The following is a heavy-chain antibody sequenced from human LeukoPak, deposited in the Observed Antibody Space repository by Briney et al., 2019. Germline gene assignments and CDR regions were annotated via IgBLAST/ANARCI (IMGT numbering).Heavy chain of an antibody. CDR3: ARDPGRSGMDV. Sequence: GGSLRLSCAASGFTFSSYSMSWVRQAPGKGLEWVSSISSSSSYIYYADSVKGRFTISRDNAKNSLYLQMNSLRAEDTAVYYCARDPGRSGMDVWGQGTTVTVSS. V-gene: IGHV3-21*01. CDR1: GFTFSSYS. CDR2: ISSSSSYI. D-gene: IGHD1-1*01. J-gene: IGHJ6*02.